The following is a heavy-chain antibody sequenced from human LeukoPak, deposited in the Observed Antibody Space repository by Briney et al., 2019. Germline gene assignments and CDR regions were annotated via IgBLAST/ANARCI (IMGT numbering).Heavy chain of an antibody. CDR3: AKRIQSAMATGY. D-gene: IGHD5-18*01. CDR2: INSDGSST. J-gene: IGHJ4*02. Sequence: GGSLRLSCAASGFTFSSYWMHWVRQAPGKGLVWVSRINSDGSSTSYADSVKGRFTISRDNAKNTLYLQMNSLRAEDTAVYYCAKRIQSAMATGYWGQGTLVTVSS. V-gene: IGHV3-74*01. CDR1: GFTFSSYW.